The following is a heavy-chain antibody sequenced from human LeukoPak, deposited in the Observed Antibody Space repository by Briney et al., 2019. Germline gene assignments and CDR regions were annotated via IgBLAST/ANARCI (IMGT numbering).Heavy chain of an antibody. J-gene: IGHJ4*02. CDR3: ARSHGSGSYYNLNDY. CDR1: GGSFSGYY. CDR2: INHSGST. V-gene: IGHV4-34*01. D-gene: IGHD3-10*01. Sequence: SETLSLTCAVYGGSFSGYYWSWIRQPPGKGLEWIGEINHSGSTNYNPSLKSRVTISVDTSKNQFYLKLSSVTAADTAVYYCARSHGSGSYYNLNDYWGQGALVTVSS.